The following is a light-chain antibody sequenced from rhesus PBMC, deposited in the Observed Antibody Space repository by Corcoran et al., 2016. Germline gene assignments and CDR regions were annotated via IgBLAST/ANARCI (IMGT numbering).Light chain of an antibody. V-gene: IGKV2-72*01. J-gene: IGKJ4*01. Sequence: DIVMTQTPLSLPITPGEPVSISCRSSQSLRHSNGNTYLHWYLQKPGQSPQLLIYGTSTSTSGVPDRFSGRGSGTDFTLKISKVEAEDVGVYYCAQAIAFPLTFGGGTKVEIK. CDR3: AQAIAFPLT. CDR2: GTS. CDR1: QSLRHSNGNTY.